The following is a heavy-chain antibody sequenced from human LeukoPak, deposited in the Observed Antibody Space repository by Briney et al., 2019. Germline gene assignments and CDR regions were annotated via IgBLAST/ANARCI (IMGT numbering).Heavy chain of an antibody. CDR2: ISGSGGST. D-gene: IGHD3-22*01. Sequence: GGSLRLSCAASGFTFSSYAMSWVRQAPGKGLEWVSAISGSGGSTYYADSVKGRFTISRDNSKNTLYLQMNSLRAEDTAVYYCAKNDDSSGYCNWFDPWGQGTLVTVSS. J-gene: IGHJ5*02. CDR3: AKNDDSSGYCNWFDP. V-gene: IGHV3-23*01. CDR1: GFTFSSYA.